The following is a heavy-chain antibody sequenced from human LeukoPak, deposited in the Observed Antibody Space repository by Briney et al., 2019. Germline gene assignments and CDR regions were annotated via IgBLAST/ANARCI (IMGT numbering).Heavy chain of an antibody. D-gene: IGHD2-15*01. CDR2: ISSSGSTI. CDR1: GFTFSSYE. J-gene: IGHJ6*03. CDR3: AKDDTRYYYYYMDV. Sequence: GGSLRLSCAASGFTFSSYEMNWVRQAPGKGLEWVSYISSSGSTIYYADSVKGRFTISRDNAKNSLYLQMNSLRAEDTAVYYCAKDDTRYYYYYMDVWGKGTTVTVSS. V-gene: IGHV3-48*03.